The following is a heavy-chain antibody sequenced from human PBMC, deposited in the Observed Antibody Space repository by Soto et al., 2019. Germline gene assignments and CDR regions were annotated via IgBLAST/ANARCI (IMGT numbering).Heavy chain of an antibody. CDR3: ARDDWLRLERFDY. CDR2: INAADGAT. Sequence: ASVKVSCKASGYTFSYHSMHWVRQAPGHSLEWMGWINAADGATHYSETFQGRVTITMDTSASTAYLQLSSLTSDDTAVYYCARDDWLRLERFDYWG. J-gene: IGHJ4*01. D-gene: IGHD5-12*01. V-gene: IGHV1-3*01. CDR1: GYTFSYHS.